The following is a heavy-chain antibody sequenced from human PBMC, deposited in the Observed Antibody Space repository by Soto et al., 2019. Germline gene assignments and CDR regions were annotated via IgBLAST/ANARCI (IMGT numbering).Heavy chain of an antibody. D-gene: IGHD2-2*01. J-gene: IGHJ6*02. CDR2: IIPIFGTA. Sequence: QVQLVQSGAEVKKPGSSVKVSCKASGGTFSSYAISWVRQAPGQGLEWMGGIIPIFGTADYAQKFQGRVTITADESTSTAYMRLSSLRSEDTAVYYCARHVPAAGYYYGMDVWGQGTTVTVSS. CDR1: GGTFSSYA. V-gene: IGHV1-69*12. CDR3: ARHVPAAGYYYGMDV.